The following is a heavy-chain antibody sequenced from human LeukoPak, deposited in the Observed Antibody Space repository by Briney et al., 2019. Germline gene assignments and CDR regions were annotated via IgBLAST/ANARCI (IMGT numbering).Heavy chain of an antibody. CDR1: GFTFSSYG. CDR3: ARDPGDGYNLAFDY. D-gene: IGHD5-24*01. CDR2: IWYDGSNK. Sequence: GRSLRLSCAASGFTFSSYGMHWVRQAPGKGLEWVAVIWYDGSNKHYADSVKGRFTISRDNSKNTLYLQMNSLRAEDTAVYYCARDPGDGYNLAFDYWGQGTLVTVSS. V-gene: IGHV3-33*01. J-gene: IGHJ4*02.